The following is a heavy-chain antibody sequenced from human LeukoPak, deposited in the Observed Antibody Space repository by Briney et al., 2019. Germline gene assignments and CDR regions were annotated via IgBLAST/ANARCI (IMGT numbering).Heavy chain of an antibody. CDR1: GYTLTSYG. D-gene: IGHD2-2*01. CDR2: ISAYNGNT. V-gene: IGHV1-18*01. Sequence: ASVKVSCKASGYTLTSYGISWVRQAPGQGLEWMGWISAYNGNTNYAQKLQGRVTMTTDTSTSTAYMELRSLRSDDTAVYYCASYSQYCSSTSCYWGAFDIWGQGTMVTVSS. CDR3: ASYSQYCSSTSCYWGAFDI. J-gene: IGHJ3*02.